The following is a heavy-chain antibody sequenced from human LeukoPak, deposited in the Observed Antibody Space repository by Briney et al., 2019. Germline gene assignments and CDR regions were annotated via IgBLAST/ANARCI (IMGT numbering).Heavy chain of an antibody. V-gene: IGHV1-18*01. J-gene: IGHJ4*02. CDR2: ISAYNGNT. CDR3: ARDSRDGYKYLNY. Sequence: ASVKVSCKASGYSFTNYAMNWVRQAPGQGLEWMGWISAYNGNTNYVQKLQGRVTMTTDTSTSTAYMELRSLRSDDTAVYYCARDSRDGYKYLNYWGQGTLVTVSS. CDR1: GYSFTNYA. D-gene: IGHD5-24*01.